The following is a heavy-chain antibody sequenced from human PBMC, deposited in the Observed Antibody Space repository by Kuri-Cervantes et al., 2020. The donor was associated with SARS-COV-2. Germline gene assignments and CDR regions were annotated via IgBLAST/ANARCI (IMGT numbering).Heavy chain of an antibody. Sequence: ASVKVSCKASGYTFTSYGISWVRRAPGQGLEWMGWISAYNGNTNYAQKFQGRVTMTRDTSTSTVYMELSSLRSEDTAVYYCARDSGGSSWPNYYFDYWGQGTLVTVSS. CDR2: ISAYNGNT. CDR3: ARDSGGSSWPNYYFDY. V-gene: IGHV1-18*01. J-gene: IGHJ4*02. CDR1: GYTFTSYG. D-gene: IGHD6-13*01.